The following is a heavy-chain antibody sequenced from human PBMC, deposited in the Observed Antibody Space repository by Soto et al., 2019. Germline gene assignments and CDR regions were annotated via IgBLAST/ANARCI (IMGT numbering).Heavy chain of an antibody. Sequence: SETLSLTCTVSGGSISSSSYYWGWIRQPPGKGLEWIGSIYYSGSTYYNPSLKSRVTISVDTSKNQFSLKVRSVTAADTAVYYCATTAYQLLWVFDYWGQGSPVTVSS. CDR2: IYYSGST. CDR3: ATTAYQLLWVFDY. CDR1: GGSISSSSYY. V-gene: IGHV4-39*01. D-gene: IGHD2-2*01. J-gene: IGHJ4*02.